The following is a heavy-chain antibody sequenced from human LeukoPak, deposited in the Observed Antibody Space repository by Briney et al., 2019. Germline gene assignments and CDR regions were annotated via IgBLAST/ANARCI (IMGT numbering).Heavy chain of an antibody. J-gene: IGHJ4*02. D-gene: IGHD6-13*01. Sequence: SQTLSLTCTVSGGSPSSGGYYCSWLRQHPGRGLEGIGYIYYSGSTYYNPSLKSRVTISVDTSKNQFSLKLSSVTAADTAVYYCARALAAAELDYWGQGTLVTVSS. V-gene: IGHV4-31*03. CDR3: ARALAAAELDY. CDR1: GGSPSSGGYY. CDR2: IYYSGST.